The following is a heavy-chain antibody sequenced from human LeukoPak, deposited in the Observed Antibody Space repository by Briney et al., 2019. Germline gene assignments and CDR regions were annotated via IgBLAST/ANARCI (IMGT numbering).Heavy chain of an antibody. J-gene: IGHJ5*02. CDR1: GGTFSSYA. Sequence: SVKVSCKASGGTFSSYAISWVRQAPGQGLEWMGRIIPILGIANYAQKFQGRVTITADKSTSTGYMELSSLRSEDTAVYYCARERYSSSSGFDPWGQGTLVTVSS. CDR2: IIPILGIA. V-gene: IGHV1-69*04. D-gene: IGHD6-6*01. CDR3: ARERYSSSSGFDP.